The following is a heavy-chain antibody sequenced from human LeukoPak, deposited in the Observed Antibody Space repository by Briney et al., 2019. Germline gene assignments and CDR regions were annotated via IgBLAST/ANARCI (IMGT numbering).Heavy chain of an antibody. D-gene: IGHD1-26*01. CDR3: AKHSGSYYTAFDY. CDR2: ISGSGGST. J-gene: IGHJ4*02. Sequence: QPGGSLRLSCATSGFTFSSYAMSWVRQAPGKGLEWVSAISGSGGSTYYADSVKGRFTISRDNSKNTLYLQMNSLRAEDTAVYYCAKHSGSYYTAFDYWGQGTMVTVSS. CDR1: GFTFSSYA. V-gene: IGHV3-23*01.